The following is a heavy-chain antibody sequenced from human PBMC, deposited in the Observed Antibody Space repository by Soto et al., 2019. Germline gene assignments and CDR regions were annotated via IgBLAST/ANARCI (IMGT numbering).Heavy chain of an antibody. Sequence: SLKISCKGSGYSFTSYWISWVRQMPGKGLEWMGRIDPSDSYTNYSPSFQGHVTISADKSISTAYLQWSSLKASDTAMYYCATPLVATRRGRDYYGMDVWGQGTTVTVSS. CDR1: GYSFTSYW. D-gene: IGHD5-12*01. J-gene: IGHJ6*02. V-gene: IGHV5-10-1*01. CDR3: ATPLVATRRGRDYYGMDV. CDR2: IDPSDSYT.